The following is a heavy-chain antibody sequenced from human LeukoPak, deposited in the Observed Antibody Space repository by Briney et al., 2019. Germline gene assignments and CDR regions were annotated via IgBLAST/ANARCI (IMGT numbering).Heavy chain of an antibody. V-gene: IGHV3-74*01. CDR2: INTDGSST. CDR1: GFIFSSYW. Sequence: GGSLRLSCAASGFIFSSYWMHWVRQAPGKGLVWVSRINTDGSSTNYADSVKGRFTISRDNAKNSLYLQMNSLRAEDTAVYYCARGGSGSYYKGTTGYWGQGTLVTVSS. D-gene: IGHD3-10*01. CDR3: ARGGSGSYYKGTTGY. J-gene: IGHJ4*02.